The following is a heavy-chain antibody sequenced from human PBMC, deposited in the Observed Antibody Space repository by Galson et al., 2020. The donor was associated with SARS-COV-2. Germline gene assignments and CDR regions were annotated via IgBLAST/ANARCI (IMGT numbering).Heavy chain of an antibody. V-gene: IGHV4-4*01. CDR3: ARTGPTAGAFYAFDI. CDR1: GDSISSHNW. CDR2: IHHSGST. D-gene: IGHD6-13*01. Sequence: GSLRLSCAVSGDSISSHNWWSWVRQYPGKGLEWIGEIHHSGSTNYNPSLKSRVTISVDKSQNQFSLNLRSMTAADTAVYFCARTGPTAGAFYAFDIWGQGTMVTVSS. J-gene: IGHJ3*02.